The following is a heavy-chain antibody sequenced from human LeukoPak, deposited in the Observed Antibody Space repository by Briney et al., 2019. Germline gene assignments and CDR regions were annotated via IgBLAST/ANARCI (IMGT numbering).Heavy chain of an antibody. Sequence: GGSLRLSCAASGFTFSSYAMSWVRQAPGKGLEWVSAISGSGGSTYYADSVKGRFTISRDNSKNTLYLQMNSLRAEDTAVYYCARGWRQWHSTLGGYWGQGTLVTVSS. CDR3: ARGWRQWHSTLGGY. J-gene: IGHJ4*02. V-gene: IGHV3-23*01. CDR1: GFTFSSYA. D-gene: IGHD6-19*01. CDR2: ISGSGGST.